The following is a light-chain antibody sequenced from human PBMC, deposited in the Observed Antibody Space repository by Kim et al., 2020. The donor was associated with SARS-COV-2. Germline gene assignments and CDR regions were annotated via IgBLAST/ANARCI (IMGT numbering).Light chain of an antibody. V-gene: IGLV3-1*01. CDR2: RDD. CDR1: NLGNKY. J-gene: IGLJ2*01. CDR3: QAWDSSTESVV. Sequence: PGRTATITCSGDNLGNKYACWYQQKPGLSPVLVIYRDDRRPPGIPERFSGSNSGNTATLTISGTQAMDEADYYCQAWDSSTESVVFGGGTQLTVL.